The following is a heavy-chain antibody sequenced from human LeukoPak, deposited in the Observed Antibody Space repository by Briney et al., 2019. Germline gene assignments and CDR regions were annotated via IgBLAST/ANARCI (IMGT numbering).Heavy chain of an antibody. CDR3: ARDQSNGVAGTVFGY. CDR1: GDSVSSNSAA. CDR2: TYYRSNWSN. J-gene: IGHJ4*02. D-gene: IGHD6-19*01. Sequence: SQTLSLTCDISGDSVSSNSAAWNWIRQSPSRGLEWLGRTYYRSNWSNDYAVSVKSRITINPDTSKNQFSLQLNSVTPDDTAVYYCARDQSNGVAGTVFGYWGQGTLVTVSS. V-gene: IGHV6-1*01.